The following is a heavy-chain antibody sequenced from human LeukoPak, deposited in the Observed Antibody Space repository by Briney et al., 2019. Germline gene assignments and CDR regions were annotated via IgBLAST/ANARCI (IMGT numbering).Heavy chain of an antibody. CDR1: GFSFSSYG. D-gene: IGHD1-26*01. Sequence: PGGSLRLSCAASGFSFSSYGVYWVRQAPGRGLEWVAVISYDGSNKYYADSVKGRFTISRDNSKNTLYLQMNSLRAEDTAVYYCAKDHGVGATYMDVWGQGTTVTVSS. J-gene: IGHJ6*02. V-gene: IGHV3-30*18. CDR2: ISYDGSNK. CDR3: AKDHGVGATYMDV.